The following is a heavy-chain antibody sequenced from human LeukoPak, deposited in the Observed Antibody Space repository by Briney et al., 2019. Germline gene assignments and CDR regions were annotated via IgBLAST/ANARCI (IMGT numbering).Heavy chain of an antibody. V-gene: IGHV4-34*01. J-gene: IGHJ4*02. D-gene: IGHD5-12*01. CDR3: ARGFHILATITAWAFDY. Sequence: SETLSLTCAVYGGSFSGYYWSWIRQPPGKGLEWIGEINHSGSTNYNPSLKTRVTISVDTSQTQFSLKLSSVTAADTAVYYCARGFHILATITAWAFDYWGQGTLVTVSS. CDR2: INHSGST. CDR1: GGSFSGYY.